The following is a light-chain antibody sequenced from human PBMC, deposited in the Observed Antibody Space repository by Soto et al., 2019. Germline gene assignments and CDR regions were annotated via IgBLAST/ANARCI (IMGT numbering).Light chain of an antibody. J-gene: IGKJ4*01. CDR3: QQRKYWPPLT. V-gene: IGKV3-11*01. Sequence: VLTQSPATLSLSPGDGATLSCRTSHSVDIYLAWYQQKPGQAPRLLIYYASNRATGILARFSGSGSGTDFSHTISSLEPEDLAVYYCQQRKYWPPLTFGGGTKVELK. CDR2: YAS. CDR1: HSVDIY.